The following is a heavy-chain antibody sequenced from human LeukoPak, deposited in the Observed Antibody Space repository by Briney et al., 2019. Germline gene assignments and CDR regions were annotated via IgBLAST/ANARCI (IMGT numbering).Heavy chain of an antibody. CDR1: GGTFNSYG. CDR2: SSPISGTT. Sequence: ASVTVSCKASGGTFNSYGISWVRRAPGPGLEWMGGSSPISGTTNFAQKFQGRLTITADGSTSMVYMELNGLRAEDTAVYYCAREGPVGSDGFWGQGTLVTVSS. CDR3: AREGPVGSDGF. D-gene: IGHD5-24*01. J-gene: IGHJ1*01. V-gene: IGHV1-69*13.